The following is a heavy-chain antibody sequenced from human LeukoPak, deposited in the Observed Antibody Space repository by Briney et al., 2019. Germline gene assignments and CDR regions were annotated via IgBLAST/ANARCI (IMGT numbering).Heavy chain of an antibody. CDR1: GGSVSNTIYS. CDR3: ARVGGSGWYTGCDY. D-gene: IGHD6-19*01. J-gene: IGHJ4*02. CDR2: IYTSGST. Sequence: SETLSLTCTVSGGSVSNTIYSWGWIRQPAGKGLEWIGRIYTSGSTNYNPSLKSRVTMSVDTSKNQFSLKLSSVTAADTAVYYCARVGGSGWYTGCDYWGQGTLVTVSS. V-gene: IGHV4-61*02.